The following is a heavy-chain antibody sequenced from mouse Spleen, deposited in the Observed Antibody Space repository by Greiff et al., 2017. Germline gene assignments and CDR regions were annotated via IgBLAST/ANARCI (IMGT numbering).Heavy chain of an antibody. CDR3: TRKNYGYDDGGGFDY. J-gene: IGHJ2*01. CDR2: IDPETGGT. Sequence: VQLQQSGAELVRPGASVTLSCKASGYTFTDYEMHWVKQTPVHGLEWIGAIDPETGGTAYNQKFKGKAILTADKSSSTAYMELRSLTSEDSAVYYCTRKNYGYDDGGGFDYWGQGTTLTVSS. D-gene: IGHD2-2*01. V-gene: IGHV1-15*01. CDR1: GYTFTDYE.